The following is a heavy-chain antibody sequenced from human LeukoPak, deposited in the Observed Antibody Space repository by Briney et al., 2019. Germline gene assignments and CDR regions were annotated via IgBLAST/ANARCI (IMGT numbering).Heavy chain of an antibody. Sequence: TGGSLRLSCAASGFIFSSYAMSWVRQAPGKGLEWVATISGSGGGTYYADSVKGRFTISRDDSKNTLYLQMNSLRAEDTAVYYCAKDLGRYRNNYFDYWGQGTLVTVSS. D-gene: IGHD1-26*01. CDR1: GFIFSSYA. J-gene: IGHJ4*02. CDR3: AKDLGRYRNNYFDY. CDR2: ISGSGGGT. V-gene: IGHV3-23*01.